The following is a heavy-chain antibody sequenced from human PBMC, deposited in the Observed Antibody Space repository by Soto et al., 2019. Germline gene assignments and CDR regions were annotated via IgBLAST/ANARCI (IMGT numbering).Heavy chain of an antibody. V-gene: IGHV1-69*06. D-gene: IGHD2-15*01. CDR3: ARGGGGYCSGGSCYSYYYYGMDV. J-gene: IGHJ6*02. CDR1: GGTFSSYA. Sequence: QVQLVQSGAEVKKPGSSVKVSCKASGGTFSSYAISWVRQAPGQGLEWMGGIIPIFGTANYAQKFQGRVTITADKSTSTAVMELSSLRSEDTAVYYCARGGGGYCSGGSCYSYYYYGMDVWGQGTTVTVSS. CDR2: IIPIFGTA.